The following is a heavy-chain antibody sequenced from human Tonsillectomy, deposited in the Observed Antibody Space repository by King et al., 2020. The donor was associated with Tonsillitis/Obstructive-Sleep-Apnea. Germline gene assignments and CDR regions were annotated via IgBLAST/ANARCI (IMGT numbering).Heavy chain of an antibody. D-gene: IGHD4-23*01. V-gene: IGHV3-43*01. CDR3: AKGYGGNSDPFDY. J-gene: IGHJ4*02. CDR2: ISWDGGNT. Sequence: VQLVESGGVVVQPGGSLRLSCTASGFTFDDYTMNWVRQAPGKGLEWVSLISWDGGNTCYTDSVKGRFTISRDNSKNSLYLQMNSLRTGDTALYYCAKGYGGNSDPFDYWGQGDLVTVSS. CDR1: GFTFDDYT.